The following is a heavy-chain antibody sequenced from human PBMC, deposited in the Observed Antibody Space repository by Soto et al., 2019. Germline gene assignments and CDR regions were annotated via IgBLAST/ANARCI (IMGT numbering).Heavy chain of an antibody. V-gene: IGHV3-48*01. Sequence: EVQLVESGGGLVQPGGSLRLSCAASGFTFSSYSMNWVRQAPGKGLEWVSYISSSRSTIYYADSVRGRFTISRDNAKNSLYLEMNSLRAEDTAVYYCAREEGRLNGFDPWGQGTLVTVSS. J-gene: IGHJ5*02. CDR1: GFTFSSYS. CDR2: ISSSRSTI. CDR3: AREEGRLNGFDP.